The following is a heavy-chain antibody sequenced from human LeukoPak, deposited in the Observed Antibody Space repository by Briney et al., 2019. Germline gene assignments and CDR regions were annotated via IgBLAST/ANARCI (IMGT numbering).Heavy chain of an antibody. Sequence: GGSLRLSCAASGFTFDDYTMHWVRHAPGKGLEWVSLISWDGGSTYYADSVKGRFTISRDNSKNSLYLQMNSLRTEDTALYYCAKDMAAGYCSGGSCYYYGMDVWGQGTTVTVSS. V-gene: IGHV3-43*01. CDR3: AKDMAAGYCSGGSCYYYGMDV. D-gene: IGHD2-15*01. J-gene: IGHJ6*02. CDR1: GFTFDDYT. CDR2: ISWDGGST.